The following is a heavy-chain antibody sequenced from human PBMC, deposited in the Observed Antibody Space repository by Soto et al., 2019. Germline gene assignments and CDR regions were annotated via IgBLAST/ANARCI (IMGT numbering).Heavy chain of an antibody. Sequence: ASVKVSCKASGYTFTSYYMHWVRQAPGQGLEWMGIINPSGGSTSCAQKFQGRVTMTRDTSTSTVYMELSSLRPEDTAVYYCARDLGTAMAPDDFDIWGQGTMVTVSS. CDR1: GYTFTSYY. J-gene: IGHJ3*02. D-gene: IGHD5-18*01. CDR2: INPSGGST. V-gene: IGHV1-46*01. CDR3: ARDLGTAMAPDDFDI.